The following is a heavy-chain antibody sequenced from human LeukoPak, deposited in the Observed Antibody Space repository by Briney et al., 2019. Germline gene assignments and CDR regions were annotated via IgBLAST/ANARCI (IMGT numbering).Heavy chain of an antibody. V-gene: IGHV3-23*01. Sequence: GGSLRLSCAASGFTFSSYAMSWVRQAPGKGLEWASAISGSGGSTYYADSVKGRFTISRDNSKNTLYLQMNSPRAEDTAVYYCAKEYSGGYYYESYFDYWGQGTLVTVSS. CDR1: GFTFSSYA. CDR3: AKEYSGGYYYESYFDY. CDR2: ISGSGGST. J-gene: IGHJ4*02. D-gene: IGHD3-22*01.